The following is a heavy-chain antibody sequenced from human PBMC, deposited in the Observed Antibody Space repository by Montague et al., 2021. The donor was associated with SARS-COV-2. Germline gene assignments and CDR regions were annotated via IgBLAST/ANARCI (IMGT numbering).Heavy chain of an antibody. Sequence: SETLSLTCTVSGGSISSSSYYWGWIRRPPGKGLEWIGSIYYSGSTYYNPSLKSRVTISLDTSKNQFSLKLSSVTAADTAVYYCARQEPIVVVVAAARGWFDPWGQGTLVTVSS. V-gene: IGHV4-39*01. J-gene: IGHJ5*02. CDR2: IYYSGST. D-gene: IGHD2-15*01. CDR3: ARQEPIVVVVAAARGWFDP. CDR1: GGSISSSSYY.